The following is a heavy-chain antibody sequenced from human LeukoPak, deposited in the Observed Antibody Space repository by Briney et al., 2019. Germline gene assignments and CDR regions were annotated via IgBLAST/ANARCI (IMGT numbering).Heavy chain of an antibody. CDR1: GGSISSGDYY. CDR3: ARDNWNYGSSMDV. V-gene: IGHV4-30-4*01. Sequence: SETLSLTCTVSGGSISSGDYYWSWIRQPPGKGLEWIGYIYYSGSTYYNPSLKSRVTISADTSKNQFSLKLSSVTAADTAVYHCARDNWNYGSSMDVWGQGTTVTVSS. J-gene: IGHJ6*02. CDR2: IYYSGST. D-gene: IGHD1-7*01.